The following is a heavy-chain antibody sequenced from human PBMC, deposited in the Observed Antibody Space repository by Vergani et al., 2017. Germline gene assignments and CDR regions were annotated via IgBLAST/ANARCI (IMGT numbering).Heavy chain of an antibody. V-gene: IGHV4-59*01. J-gene: IGHJ2*01. CDR3: ARVGIAAADPLSEENWYFDL. Sequence: QVQLQESGPGLVKPSETLSLTCTVSGGSISSYYWSWIRQPPGQGLEWIGYIYYSGSTNYNPSLKSRVTISVDTSKNQFSLKLSSVTAADTAVYYCARVGIAAADPLSEENWYFDLWGRGTLVTVSS. D-gene: IGHD6-13*01. CDR2: IYYSGST. CDR1: GGSISSYY.